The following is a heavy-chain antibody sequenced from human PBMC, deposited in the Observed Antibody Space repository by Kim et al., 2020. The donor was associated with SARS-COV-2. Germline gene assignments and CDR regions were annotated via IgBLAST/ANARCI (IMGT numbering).Heavy chain of an antibody. D-gene: IGHD3-16*01. J-gene: IGHJ4*02. CDR1: GVSISRRSYY. CDR2: FYYTGST. Sequence: SETLSLTCNVSGVSISRRSYYWAWIRQSPGKGLEWIGSFYYTGSTYYNPSLKSRLTISADTSKNHFSLTLTSATPADSAVYFCARLSLMTYTSSWYVFDFWGQGMLVTVSS. V-gene: IGHV4-39*01. CDR3: ARLSLMTYTSSWYVFDF.